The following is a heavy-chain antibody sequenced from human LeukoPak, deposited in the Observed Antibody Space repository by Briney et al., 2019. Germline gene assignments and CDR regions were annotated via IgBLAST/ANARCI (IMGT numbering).Heavy chain of an antibody. Sequence: ASVKVSCKASGYTFTGYYMHWVRQAPGQGLEWMGWINPHNGGTNYAQKLQGRVTMTTDTSTSTAYMELRSLRSDDTAVHYCARGGDIVVVVAATTAIDAFDIWGQGTMVTVSS. V-gene: IGHV1-2*02. CDR3: ARGGDIVVVVAATTAIDAFDI. CDR2: INPHNGGT. D-gene: IGHD2-15*01. J-gene: IGHJ3*02. CDR1: GYTFTGYY.